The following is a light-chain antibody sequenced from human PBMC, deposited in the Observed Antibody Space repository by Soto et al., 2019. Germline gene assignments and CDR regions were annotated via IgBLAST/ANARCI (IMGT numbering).Light chain of an antibody. CDR2: KAS. CDR1: QSISTW. Sequence: DIQMTQSPSTLSASVGDRVTITCRASQSISTWLAWYQQKPGKAPKALIYKASSLESGVPSRFSGSGSGTEFTLTISSLQPDDFATYYCQQYSTYARTFGQGTKVEIK. J-gene: IGKJ1*01. CDR3: QQYSTYART. V-gene: IGKV1-5*03.